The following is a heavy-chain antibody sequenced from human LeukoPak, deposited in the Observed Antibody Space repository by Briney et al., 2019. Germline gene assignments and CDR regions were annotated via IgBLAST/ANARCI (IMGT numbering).Heavy chain of an antibody. CDR2: IRGCGDYS. CDR1: GFTFCNYV. V-gene: IGHV3-23*01. CDR3: AKDFSARGNYGYGRFDP. D-gene: IGHD4-17*01. Sequence: PGGALRLCCAACGFTFCNYVMNGVRRAPGKGLEWVSAIRGCGDYSNSADSVRGRFTISRDNSENTLYLQMNSLRAQDTGVYYCAKDFSARGNYGYGRFDPWGQGTLVTVSS. J-gene: IGHJ5*02.